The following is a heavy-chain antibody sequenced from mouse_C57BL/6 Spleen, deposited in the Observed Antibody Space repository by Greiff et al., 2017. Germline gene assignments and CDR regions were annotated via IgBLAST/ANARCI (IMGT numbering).Heavy chain of an antibody. CDR1: GYTFTDYY. CDR3: EREGYYGSYYFDY. V-gene: IGHV1-26*01. CDR2: INPNNGGT. J-gene: IGHJ2*01. D-gene: IGHD1-1*01. Sequence: EVKLQQSGPELVKPGASVKISCKASGYTFTDYYMNWVKQSHGKSLEWIGDINPNNGGTSYNQKFKGKATLTVDKSSSTAYMELRSLTSEDSAVYYCEREGYYGSYYFDYWGQGTTLTVSS.